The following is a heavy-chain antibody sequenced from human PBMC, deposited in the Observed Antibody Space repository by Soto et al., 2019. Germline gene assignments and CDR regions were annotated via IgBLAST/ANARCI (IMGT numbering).Heavy chain of an antibody. CDR2: IGAYNGNT. CDR3: ARLLAMVAATNYYYYGMDV. Sequence: ASVKVSCKASGYTFTSYGISWVRQAPGQGLEWMGWIGAYNGNTNYAQKLQGRVTMTTDTSTSTAYMELRSLRSDDTAVYYCARLLAMVAATNYYYYGMDVWGQGTTVTVSS. V-gene: IGHV1-18*01. CDR1: GYTFTSYG. J-gene: IGHJ6*02. D-gene: IGHD2-15*01.